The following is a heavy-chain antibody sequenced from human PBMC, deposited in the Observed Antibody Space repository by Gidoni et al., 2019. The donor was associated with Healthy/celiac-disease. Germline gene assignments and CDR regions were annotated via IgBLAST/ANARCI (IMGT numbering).Heavy chain of an antibody. D-gene: IGHD3-10*01. CDR3: ARGNIRGYYYYYYGMDV. V-gene: IGHV4-34*01. CDR2: INHSGST. CDR1: GGSFSGYY. Sequence: QVQLQQWGAGLLKPSETLSLTCAVYGGSFSGYYWSWIRQPPGKGLEWIGEINHSGSTNYHPSLKSRVTISVDTSKNQFSLKLSSVTAADTAVYYCARGNIRGYYYYYYGMDVWGQGTTVTVSS. J-gene: IGHJ6*02.